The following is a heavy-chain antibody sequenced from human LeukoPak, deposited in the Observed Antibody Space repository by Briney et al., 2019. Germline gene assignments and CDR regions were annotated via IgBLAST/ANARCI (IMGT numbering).Heavy chain of an antibody. Sequence: SETLSLTCAVYGGSFSGNYWTLIRQPPGKGLEWIGYISYIGSTNYNPSLKSRVTISIDTSRNQFSLRLSSVTAADTAVYYCARDLVTVTKGFDIWGQGTMVSVSS. J-gene: IGHJ3*02. CDR1: GGSFSGNY. D-gene: IGHD4-17*01. V-gene: IGHV4-59*01. CDR3: ARDLVTVTKGFDI. CDR2: ISYIGST.